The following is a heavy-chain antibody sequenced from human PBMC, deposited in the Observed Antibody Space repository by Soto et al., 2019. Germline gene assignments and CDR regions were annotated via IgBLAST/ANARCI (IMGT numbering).Heavy chain of an antibody. V-gene: IGHV3-23*01. CDR2: ITASGSFT. J-gene: IGHJ4*02. Sequence: EVQLLESGGALVQPGGSLRLACAASGFTFNNFAMSWVRQAPGKGLEWVSGITASGSFTYYAASVKGRFTISRDNRKNTLSLQIDSLSGEDTASYYCVKDSSRWYYFDYWGPGTLVTVSS. CDR3: VKDSSRWYYFDY. D-gene: IGHD6-13*01. CDR1: GFTFNNFA.